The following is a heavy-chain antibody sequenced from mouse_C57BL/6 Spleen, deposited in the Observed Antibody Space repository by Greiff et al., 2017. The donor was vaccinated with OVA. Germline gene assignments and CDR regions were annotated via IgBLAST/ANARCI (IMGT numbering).Heavy chain of an antibody. CDR3: ARQGYGNYVGYFNV. J-gene: IGHJ1*03. CDR2: IYPGDGDT. Sequence: VQLQQSGPELVKPGASVKISCKASGYAFSSSWMNWVKQRPGKGLEWIGRIYPGDGDTNYNGKFKGKATLTADKSSSTAYMQLSSLTSEDSAVYFCARQGYGNYVGYFNVWGTGTTVTVSS. V-gene: IGHV1-82*01. D-gene: IGHD2-10*02. CDR1: GYAFSSSW.